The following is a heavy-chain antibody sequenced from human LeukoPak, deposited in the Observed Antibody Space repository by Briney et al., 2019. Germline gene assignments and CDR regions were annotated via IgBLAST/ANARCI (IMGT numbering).Heavy chain of an antibody. D-gene: IGHD2-2*01. Sequence: GGSLRLSCAASGFTFSSYAMHWVRQAPGKGLECVAFIQFDGSNIYYSGSVKGRFTISRDNSKNTLYLQMNSLRAEDMAVYFCATHCSGTSCHRDYWGQGTLVTVSS. CDR3: ATHCSGTSCHRDY. CDR2: IQFDGSNI. CDR1: GFTFSSYA. J-gene: IGHJ4*02. V-gene: IGHV3-30*02.